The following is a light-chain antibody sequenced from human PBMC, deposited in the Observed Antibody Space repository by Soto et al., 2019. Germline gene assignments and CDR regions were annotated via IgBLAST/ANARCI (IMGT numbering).Light chain of an antibody. CDR3: QQYNKT. V-gene: IGKV1-5*03. CDR1: QSISNW. J-gene: IGKJ1*01. Sequence: DIQMTQSPSTLSAAVGDRVTIACWASQSISNWLAWYQQKPGKAPKLLIYQASNLETGVPSRFSGSGSGTEFTLTISNLQPDDFATYYCQQYNKTFGQGTKVEFK. CDR2: QAS.